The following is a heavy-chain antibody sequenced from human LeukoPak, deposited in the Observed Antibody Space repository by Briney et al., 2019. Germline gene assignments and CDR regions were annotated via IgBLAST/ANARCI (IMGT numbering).Heavy chain of an antibody. CDR1: GLTFSTYG. J-gene: IGHJ4*02. CDR3: AGGYCSNTTCFDY. V-gene: IGHV3-33*01. D-gene: IGHD2-2*03. Sequence: GGSLRLSCEASGLTFSTYGMHWVRQAPGKGLEWVAVIWYDGSKKHYADSVKGRFTISRDNSENTLYLQMNTLRAEDTAMYYCAGGYCSNTTCFDYWGQGTLVIVSS. CDR2: IWYDGSKK.